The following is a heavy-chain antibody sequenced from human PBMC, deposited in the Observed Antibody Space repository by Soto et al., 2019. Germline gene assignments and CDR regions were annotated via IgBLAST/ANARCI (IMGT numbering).Heavy chain of an antibody. D-gene: IGHD1-26*01. CDR2: ISYDGSNK. CDR1: GFTFSSYG. J-gene: IGHJ3*02. CDR3: AQSLWADDAFDI. Sequence: QVQLVESGGGVVQPGRSLRLSCAASGFTFSSYGMHWVRQAPGKGLEWVAVISYDGSNKYYADSVKGRFTISRDNSKNTLYLQMNSLRAEDTAVYYCAQSLWADDAFDIWGQETMVTVSS. V-gene: IGHV3-30*18.